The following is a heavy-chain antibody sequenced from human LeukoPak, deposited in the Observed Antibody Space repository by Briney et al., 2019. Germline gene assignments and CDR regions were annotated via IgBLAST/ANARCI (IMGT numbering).Heavy chain of an antibody. D-gene: IGHD3-22*01. CDR2: IRSKAYGGTT. J-gene: IGHJ4*02. Sequence: GGSLRLSCTASGFTFGDYAMSWVRQAPGKGLEWVGFIRSKAYGGTTEYAASVKGRFTISRDDSKSIAYLQMNSLKTEDTAVYYCTRDHYYDSSGYYQGEGYYFDYWGQGPWSPSPQ. V-gene: IGHV3-49*04. CDR3: TRDHYYDSSGYYQGEGYYFDY. CDR1: GFTFGDYA.